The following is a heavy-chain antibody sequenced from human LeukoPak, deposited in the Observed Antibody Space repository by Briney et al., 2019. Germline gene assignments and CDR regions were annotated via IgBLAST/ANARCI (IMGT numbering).Heavy chain of an antibody. Sequence: GGSLRLSCAASGFTFSSYSMNWVRQAPGKGLEWVSSISSSSSYMYYADSVKGRFTISRDNAKNSLYLQMNSLRAEDTAVYYCAREVYDSSGYYYGGYFDYWGQGTLVTVSS. J-gene: IGHJ4*02. CDR1: GFTFSSYS. CDR2: ISSSSSYM. CDR3: AREVYDSSGYYYGGYFDY. D-gene: IGHD3-22*01. V-gene: IGHV3-21*01.